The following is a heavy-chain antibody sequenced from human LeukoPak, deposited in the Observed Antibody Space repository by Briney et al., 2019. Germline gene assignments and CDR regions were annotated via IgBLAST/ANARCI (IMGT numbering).Heavy chain of an antibody. V-gene: IGHV3-9*01. CDR2: ISWNSGSI. Sequence: GGSLRLSCAASGFTFDDYAMHWVRQAPGKGLEWVSGISWNSGSIGYADSVKGRFTISRDNAKNSLYLQMNSLRAEDTALYYCAKDTRMSPYDSSGYTDYWGQGTLATVSS. D-gene: IGHD3-22*01. CDR3: AKDTRMSPYDSSGYTDY. CDR1: GFTFDDYA. J-gene: IGHJ4*02.